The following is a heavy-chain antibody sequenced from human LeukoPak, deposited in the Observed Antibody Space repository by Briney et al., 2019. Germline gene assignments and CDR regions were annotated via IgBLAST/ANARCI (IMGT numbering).Heavy chain of an antibody. V-gene: IGHV3-53*01. Sequence: GGSLRLSCAASGFTVSSNYMSWVRQAPGKGLEWVSVIYSGGSTYYADSVKGRFTISRDNSKNTLYLQMNSLRAEDTAVYYCARDVSGWYQFDYRGQGTLVTVSS. J-gene: IGHJ4*02. CDR3: ARDVSGWYQFDY. CDR2: IYSGGST. D-gene: IGHD6-19*01. CDR1: GFTVSSNY.